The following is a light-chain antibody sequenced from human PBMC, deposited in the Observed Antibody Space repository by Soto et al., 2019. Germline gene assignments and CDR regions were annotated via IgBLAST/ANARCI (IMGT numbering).Light chain of an antibody. Sequence: EILLTQSPATVSLSPGERATLSCRASQSVNNYLAWYQQRPGQAPRLLIYDSSNRATGIPARFSGSGSGTDFTLTITSLEPEDFAVYYCQQRGSWPLTFGGGTKVEIK. J-gene: IGKJ4*01. V-gene: IGKV3-11*01. CDR3: QQRGSWPLT. CDR2: DSS. CDR1: QSVNNY.